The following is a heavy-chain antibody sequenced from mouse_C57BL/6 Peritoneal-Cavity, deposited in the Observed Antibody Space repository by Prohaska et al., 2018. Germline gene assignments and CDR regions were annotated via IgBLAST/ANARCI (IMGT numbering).Heavy chain of an antibody. Sequence: EVKLVESGGGLVQPGGSLSLSCAASGFTFTDSYMSWVRQPPGKSLVLLGFIRNKANGETTEYSASVKGRLTISRDNSQSILYLQMNALRAEDSAMYYCARWESKYDLTAYCGQATLVSSSA. V-gene: IGHV7-3*01. CDR1: GFTFTDSY. J-gene: IGHJ3*01. D-gene: IGHD2-5*01. CDR2: IRNKANGETT. CDR3: ARWESKYDLTAY.